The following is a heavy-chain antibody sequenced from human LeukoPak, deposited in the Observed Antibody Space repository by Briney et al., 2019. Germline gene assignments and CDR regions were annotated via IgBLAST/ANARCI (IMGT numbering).Heavy chain of an antibody. D-gene: IGHD6-13*01. Sequence: MGWMNPNSGNTGYAQKFQGRVTMTRNTSISTAYMELSSLRSEDTAVYYCARGRSWPTFHYWGQGTLVTVSS. J-gene: IGHJ4*02. V-gene: IGHV1-8*01. CDR3: ARGRSWPTFHY. CDR2: MNPNSGNT.